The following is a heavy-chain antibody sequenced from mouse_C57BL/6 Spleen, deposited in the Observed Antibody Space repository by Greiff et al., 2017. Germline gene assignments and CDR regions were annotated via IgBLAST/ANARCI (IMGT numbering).Heavy chain of an antibody. Sequence: EVMLVESGGDLVKPGGSLKLSCAASGFTFSSYGMSWVRQTPDKRLEWVATISSGGSYTYYPDSVKGRFTISRDNAKNTLYLQMSSLKSEDTAMYYCARHDTGSGVAYWGQGTLVTVSA. J-gene: IGHJ3*01. V-gene: IGHV5-6*01. CDR2: ISSGGSYT. CDR3: ARHDTGSGVAY. CDR1: GFTFSSYG. D-gene: IGHD4-1*01.